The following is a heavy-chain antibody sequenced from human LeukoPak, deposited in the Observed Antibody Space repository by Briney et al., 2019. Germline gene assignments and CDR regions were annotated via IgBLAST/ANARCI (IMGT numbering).Heavy chain of an antibody. D-gene: IGHD3-10*01. CDR2: ISNVVTNT. CDR1: GFTFSNYA. CDR3: ARDSTYYYASGSSGPHYFDY. J-gene: IGHJ4*02. Sequence: PGRSLRLSCAASGFTFSNYAMHWVRQAPGKGLEWVAVISNVVTNTYYADSVKGRFTISRDNSKNTLYLQLNSLRAEDTSVYYCARDSTYYYASGSSGPHYFDYWGQGTLVTVSS. V-gene: IGHV3-30*01.